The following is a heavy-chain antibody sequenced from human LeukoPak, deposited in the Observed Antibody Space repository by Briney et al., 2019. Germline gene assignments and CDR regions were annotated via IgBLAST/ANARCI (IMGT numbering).Heavy chain of an antibody. J-gene: IGHJ5*02. CDR3: AKAGSGEYVRGSYRYPWFDP. D-gene: IGHD3-16*02. CDR2: ISYDGSNK. CDR1: GFTFSSYG. Sequence: GGSLRLSCAASGFTFSSYGMHWVREAPDKGVERVAVISYDGSNKYYADSVKGRFTISRDNSKNPLYPQMNSLRAEDTAVYYCAKAGSGEYVRGSYRYPWFDPWGQGALVTVSS. V-gene: IGHV3-30*18.